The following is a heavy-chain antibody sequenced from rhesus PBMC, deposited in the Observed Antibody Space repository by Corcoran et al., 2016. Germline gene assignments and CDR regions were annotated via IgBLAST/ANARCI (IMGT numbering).Heavy chain of an antibody. J-gene: IGHJ6*01. Sequence: EVQLVESGGGLVQPGGSLRLSCAASGFTFSSYGMHWVRQAPGKGLEWVAVLSYDESKKYYANSVKDRFTISRDNSKNMLYLQMNNLKLEDTAVYYCARKNNWNYWESYGLDSWGQGVVVTVSS. CDR1: GFTFSSYG. CDR3: ARKNNWNYWESYGLDS. D-gene: IGHD1-26*01. V-gene: IGHV3-54*02. CDR2: LSYDESKK.